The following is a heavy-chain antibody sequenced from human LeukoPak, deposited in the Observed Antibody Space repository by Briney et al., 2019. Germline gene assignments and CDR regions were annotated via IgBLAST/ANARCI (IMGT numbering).Heavy chain of an antibody. CDR2: ISYDGSNK. D-gene: IGHD5-12*01. J-gene: IGHJ6*03. CDR3: AKDLATIPGLFLYYYMDV. CDR1: GFTFSSYG. V-gene: IGHV3-30*18. Sequence: PGGSLRLSCAASGFTFSSYGMHWVRQAPGKGLEWVAVISYDGSNKYYADSVKGRFTISRDNSKNTLYLQMNSLRAEDTAVYYCAKDLATIPGLFLYYYMDVWGKGTTVTVSS.